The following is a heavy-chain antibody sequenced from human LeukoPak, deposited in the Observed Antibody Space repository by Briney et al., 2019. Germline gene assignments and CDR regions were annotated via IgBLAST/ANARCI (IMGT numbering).Heavy chain of an antibody. CDR1: GGSISSSSYY. CDR3: ARQAGYGSGSYYFDY. D-gene: IGHD3-10*01. CDR2: IYYSGST. Sequence: SSETLSLTCTVSGGSISSSSYYWGWIRQPPGKGLEWIGSIYYSGSTYYNPSLKSRVTISVDTSKNQFSLKLSSVTAADTAVYYCARQAGYGSGSYYFDYWGQGTLVTVSS. V-gene: IGHV4-39*01. J-gene: IGHJ4*02.